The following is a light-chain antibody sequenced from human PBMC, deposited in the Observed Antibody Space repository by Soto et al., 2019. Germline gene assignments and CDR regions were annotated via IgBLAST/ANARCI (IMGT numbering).Light chain of an antibody. V-gene: IGLV2-14*01. CDR1: SSDVGGYNY. CDR3: SSYTSSSTYV. J-gene: IGLJ1*01. CDR2: EVS. Sequence: QPALTQPASVAGSPGQAITISCTGTSSDVGGYNYVSWYQQHPGKAPKLMIYEVSNRPSGVSNRFSGSKSGNTASLTISGLQAEAEADYYCSSYTSSSTYVFETGTKVTVL.